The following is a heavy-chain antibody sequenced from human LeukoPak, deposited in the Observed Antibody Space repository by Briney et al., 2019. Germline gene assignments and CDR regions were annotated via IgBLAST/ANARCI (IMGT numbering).Heavy chain of an antibody. V-gene: IGHV3-48*04. CDR3: ARDPYPIAVAHMFDY. J-gene: IGHJ4*02. D-gene: IGHD6-19*01. Sequence: PGGSLRLSCAASGFTFSNYNINWVRQAPGKGLEWVSCISSSSSTIYYADSVKGRFTISRDNAKKSLYLQMNSLRAEDTAVYYCARDPYPIAVAHMFDYWGQGTLVTVSS. CDR2: ISSSSSTI. CDR1: GFTFSNYN.